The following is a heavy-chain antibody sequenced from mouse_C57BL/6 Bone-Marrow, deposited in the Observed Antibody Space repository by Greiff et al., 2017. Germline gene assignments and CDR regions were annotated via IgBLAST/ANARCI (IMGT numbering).Heavy chain of an antibody. V-gene: IGHV5-6*01. CDR3: ARRRNYEDY. CDR1: GFTFSSYG. J-gene: IGHJ2*01. D-gene: IGHD2-1*01. CDR2: ISSGGSYT. Sequence: EVQLVESGGDLVKPGGSLKLSCAASGFTFSSYGMSWVRQTPDKRLEWVATISSGGSYTYYPDSVKGRFTISRDNAKNTLYLQMSSLKSEDTAMYYCARRRNYEDYWGQGTTLTVSS.